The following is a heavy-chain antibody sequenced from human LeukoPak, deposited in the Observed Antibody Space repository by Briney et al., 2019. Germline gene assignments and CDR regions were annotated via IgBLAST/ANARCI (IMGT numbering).Heavy chain of an antibody. CDR1: GGSISSGGYY. Sequence: SETLSLTCTVSGGSISSGGYYWSWIRQHPGKGLEWNGYIYYSGSTYYNPSLKSRVTISVDTSKNQFSLKLSSVTAADTAVYYCARGYSSSSMSAFDIWGQGTMVTVSS. CDR2: IYYSGST. CDR3: ARGYSSSSMSAFDI. D-gene: IGHD6-6*01. V-gene: IGHV4-31*03. J-gene: IGHJ3*02.